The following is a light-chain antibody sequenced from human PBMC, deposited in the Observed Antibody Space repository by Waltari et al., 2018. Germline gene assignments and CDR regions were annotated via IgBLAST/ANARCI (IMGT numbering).Light chain of an antibody. V-gene: IGLV3-19*01. CDR3: NSRDTSGNHVV. CDR2: GKK. CDR1: SLRSYY. J-gene: IGLJ2*01. Sequence: SSELTQDPAVSVALGQTVRITCQGDSLRSYYASWYKQKPGQAPVLVIYGKKNRPSGLPYRFSGSTSGNTASLTISGAHAEDEADYYCNSRDTSGNHVVFGGGTKLTVL.